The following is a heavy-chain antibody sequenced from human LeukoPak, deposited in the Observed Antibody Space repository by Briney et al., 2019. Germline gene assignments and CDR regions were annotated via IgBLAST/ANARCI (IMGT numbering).Heavy chain of an antibody. Sequence: LPGGSLRLSCAASAFTFSDYSMNWVRQAPGKGLEWLSYISGRSSTIYYADSVKGRFTISRDNAKNSLYLQMNSLRAEDTAVYYCARDRIKSGSYYFDYWGQGNLVTVSS. D-gene: IGHD1-26*01. CDR3: ARDRIKSGSYYFDY. CDR1: AFTFSDYS. V-gene: IGHV3-48*01. J-gene: IGHJ4*02. CDR2: ISGRSSTI.